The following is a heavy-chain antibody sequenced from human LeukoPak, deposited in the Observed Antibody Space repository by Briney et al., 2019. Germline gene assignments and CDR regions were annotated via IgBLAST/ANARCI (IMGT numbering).Heavy chain of an antibody. D-gene: IGHD3-22*01. CDR1: GFTFGDYA. Sequence: GGSLRLSCTASGFTFGDYAMSWFRQAPGKGLEWVGFIRSKAYGGTTEYAASVKGRFTISRDDSKSIAYLQMNSLKTEDTAVYYCTRDNVYYYDSSGYAFDIWGQGTMVTVSS. CDR2: IRSKAYGGTT. V-gene: IGHV3-49*03. J-gene: IGHJ3*02. CDR3: TRDNVYYYDSSGYAFDI.